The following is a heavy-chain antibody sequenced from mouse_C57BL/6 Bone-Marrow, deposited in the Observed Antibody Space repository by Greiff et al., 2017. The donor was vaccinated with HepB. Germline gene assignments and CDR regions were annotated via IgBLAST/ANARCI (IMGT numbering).Heavy chain of an antibody. CDR2: IHPNSGST. J-gene: IGHJ2*01. CDR3: AREGALPKDFDY. Sequence: QVQLQQPGAELVKPGASVKLSCKASGYTFTSYWMHWVKQRPGQGLEWIGMIHPNSGSTNYNEKFKSKATLTVDKSSSTAYMQRSSLTSEDSAVYYCAREGALPKDFDYWGQGTTLTVSS. V-gene: IGHV1-64*01. CDR1: GYTFTSYW. D-gene: IGHD2-1*01.